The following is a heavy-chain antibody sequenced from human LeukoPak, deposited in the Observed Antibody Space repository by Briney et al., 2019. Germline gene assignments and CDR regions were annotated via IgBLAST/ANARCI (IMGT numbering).Heavy chain of an antibody. D-gene: IGHD3-16*01. V-gene: IGHV4-59*01. J-gene: IGHJ4*02. Sequence: SETLSLTCTVSGGSISSYYWSWIRQPPGKGLEWIGYIYYSGSTNYNPSLKSRVTISVDTSKKQFSLKLSSVTAADTAVYYCARVGVAIDYWGQGTLVTVSS. CDR3: ARVGVAIDY. CDR2: IYYSGST. CDR1: GGSISSYY.